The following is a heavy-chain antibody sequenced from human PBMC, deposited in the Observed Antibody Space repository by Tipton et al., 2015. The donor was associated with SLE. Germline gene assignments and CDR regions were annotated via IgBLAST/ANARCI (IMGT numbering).Heavy chain of an antibody. D-gene: IGHD3-9*01. CDR3: ARGGILTGYYFYFDY. CDR1: GGSISSGGYY. CDR2: IYYSGST. Sequence: TLSLTCTVSGGSISSGGYYWSWIRQHPGKGLEWIGYIYYSGSTYYNPSLKSRVTISVDASKNQFSLKLSSVTAADTAVYYCARGGILTGYYFYFDYWGQGTLVTVSS. J-gene: IGHJ4*02. V-gene: IGHV4-31*03.